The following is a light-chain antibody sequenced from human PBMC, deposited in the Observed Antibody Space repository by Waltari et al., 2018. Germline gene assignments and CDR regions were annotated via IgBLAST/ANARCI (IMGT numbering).Light chain of an antibody. J-gene: IGKJ1*01. CDR3: RQLNSYPWT. Sequence: DIQLTQSPHFLSASVGDRVTITCRASQGISRYLAWYQQEPGKDPKLLIYAASTLQSWVPSRFSGSRSGTEFTLTISSQQPAEFAAYYCRQLNSYPWTFGQGTKVEIK. CDR2: AAS. CDR1: QGISRY. V-gene: IGKV1-9*01.